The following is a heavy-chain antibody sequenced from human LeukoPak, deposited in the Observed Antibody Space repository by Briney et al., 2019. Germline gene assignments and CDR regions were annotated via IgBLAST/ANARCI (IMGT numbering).Heavy chain of an antibody. CDR3: ARRSYFGSGPFDS. J-gene: IGHJ4*02. D-gene: IGHD3-10*01. CDR1: GYKFTTNW. V-gene: IGHV5-51*01. CDR2: IYPGGSDT. Sequence: GESLKISCKDFGYKFTTNWIGWARQMPGKGLEWMGIIYPGGSDTLYSPSFQGQVTISADKSITTAYLQWSSLKASDTAMYYCARRSYFGSGPFDSWGQGTLVTVSS.